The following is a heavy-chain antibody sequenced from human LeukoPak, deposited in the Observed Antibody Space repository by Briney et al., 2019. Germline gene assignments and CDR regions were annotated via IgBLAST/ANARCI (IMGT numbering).Heavy chain of an antibody. J-gene: IGHJ4*02. CDR1: GFTFTDYA. CDR3: AKRRTTVVTLDS. V-gene: IGHV3-23*01. Sequence: PGGSLRLSCTASGFTFTDYAMSWVRQAPGKGLEWVSAISTSGGSTYYADAVEGRFTISRDNSKSTVYLQMNSLRAEDTAVYYCAKRRTTVVTLDSWGQGALVTVSS. CDR2: ISTSGGST. D-gene: IGHD4-23*01.